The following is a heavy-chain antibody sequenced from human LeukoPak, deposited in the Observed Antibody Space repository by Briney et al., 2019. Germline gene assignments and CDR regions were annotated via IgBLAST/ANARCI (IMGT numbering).Heavy chain of an antibody. J-gene: IGHJ4*02. CDR2: ISGSGGST. CDR1: GFTFSSYA. Sequence: GGSLRLSCAASGFTFSSYAMSWVRQASGKGLEWVSAISGSGGSTYYADSVKGRFTISRDNSKNTLYLQMNSLRAEDTAVYYCAKNPRYFDWLLLPADFDYWGQGTPVTVSS. D-gene: IGHD3-9*01. CDR3: AKNPRYFDWLLLPADFDY. V-gene: IGHV3-23*01.